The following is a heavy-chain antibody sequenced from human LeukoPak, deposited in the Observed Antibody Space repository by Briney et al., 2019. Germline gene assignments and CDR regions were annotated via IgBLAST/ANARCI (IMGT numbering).Heavy chain of an antibody. J-gene: IGHJ4*02. D-gene: IGHD5-12*01. V-gene: IGHV3-21*06. CDR2: ISNSGDYI. Sequence: GGSLRLSCAPYGFTFNSYSMNWVRQAPGKGLEWVSFISNSGDYIYYADSVRGRFTISRDNAKYSLSLQMNRLRAEDAAVYYCARGGYDDFDLLYYFDSWGQGTLVTVSS. CDR3: ARGGYDDFDLLYYFDS. CDR1: GFTFNSYS.